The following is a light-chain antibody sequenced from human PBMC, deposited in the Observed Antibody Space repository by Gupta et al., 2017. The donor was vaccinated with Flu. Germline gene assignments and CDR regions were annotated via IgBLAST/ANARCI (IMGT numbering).Light chain of an antibody. CDR2: EVT. CDR3: SSYAGSNNFIV. Sequence: VTISCAGTSSDVGGYKYVSWYQQHPGKAPKVMIYEVTKRPSGVPDRFSGSKSGNTASLTVSGLQAEDEADYYCSSYAGSNNFIVFGGGTKLTVL. J-gene: IGLJ3*02. CDR1: SSDVGGYKY. V-gene: IGLV2-8*01.